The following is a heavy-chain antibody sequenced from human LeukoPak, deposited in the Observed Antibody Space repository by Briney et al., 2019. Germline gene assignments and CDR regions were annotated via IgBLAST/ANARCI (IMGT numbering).Heavy chain of an antibody. D-gene: IGHD6-19*01. CDR1: GYSFTSYG. Sequence: ASVKVSCKASGYSFTSYGITWVRQAPGQGLEWMGWINPNSGGTNFAQKFQGRVTMTRDTSISTAYMELSRLRSDDRAVYYCATGIAVAGYDYWGQGTLVTVSS. CDR2: INPNSGGT. J-gene: IGHJ4*02. CDR3: ATGIAVAGYDY. V-gene: IGHV1-2*02.